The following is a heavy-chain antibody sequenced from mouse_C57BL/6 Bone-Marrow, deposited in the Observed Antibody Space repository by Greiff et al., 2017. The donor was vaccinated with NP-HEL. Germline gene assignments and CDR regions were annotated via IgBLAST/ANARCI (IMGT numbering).Heavy chain of an antibody. J-gene: IGHJ3*01. CDR3: ARRGMVTTGFAY. V-gene: IGHV5-6*02. CDR1: GFTFSSYG. CDR2: ISSGGSYT. Sequence: EVKLVESGGDLVKPGGSLKLSCAASGFTFSSYGMSWVRQTPDKRLEWVATISSGGSYTYYPDRVTGRFTISRDNAKNTLYLQMSSLKSEETAMYYCARRGMVTTGFAYWGQGTLVTVSA. D-gene: IGHD2-2*01.